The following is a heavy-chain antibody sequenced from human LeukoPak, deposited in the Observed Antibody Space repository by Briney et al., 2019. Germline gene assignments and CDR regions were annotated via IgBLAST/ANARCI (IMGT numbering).Heavy chain of an antibody. J-gene: IGHJ4*02. CDR3: ARVVARGVIIPYYFDY. V-gene: IGHV3-74*01. CDR2: INTDGSRT. CDR1: GFTFSSFW. D-gene: IGHD3-10*01. Sequence: PGGSLRLSCAASGFTFSSFWMHWVRQVPGKGLVWVSRINTDGSRTNYADSVKGRFTISRDNAKNTLYLQMNSLRAEDTAVYYCARVVARGVIIPYYFDYWGQGTLVTVSS.